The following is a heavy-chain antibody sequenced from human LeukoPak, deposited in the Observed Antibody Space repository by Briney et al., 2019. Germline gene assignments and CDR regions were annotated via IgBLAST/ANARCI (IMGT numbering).Heavy chain of an antibody. CDR3: ARETYYYDSSRNWYFDL. D-gene: IGHD3-22*01. CDR1: GYTFTGYY. J-gene: IGHJ2*01. V-gene: IGHV1-2*02. Sequence: ASVKVSCKASGYTFTGYYMHWVRQAPGQGLEWMGWINPNSGGTSYAQKFQGRVTMTRDTSISTAYMELSRLRSDDTAVYYCARETYYYDSSRNWYFDLWGRGTLVTVSS. CDR2: INPNSGGT.